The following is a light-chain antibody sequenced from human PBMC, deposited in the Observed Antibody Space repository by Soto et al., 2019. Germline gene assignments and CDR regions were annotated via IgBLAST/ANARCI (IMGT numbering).Light chain of an antibody. CDR2: RNN. CDR3: AAWDASLSVV. J-gene: IGLJ2*01. V-gene: IGLV1-47*01. CDR1: SSNIGSNY. Sequence: QSVLTQPPSASGTPGQRVTISCSGSSSNIGSNYVYWYQQLPGTAPKLLIYRNNQRPSGVPHRFSGSKSGTSASLAISGLRSEEEADYYCAAWDASLSVVFGGGTKRT.